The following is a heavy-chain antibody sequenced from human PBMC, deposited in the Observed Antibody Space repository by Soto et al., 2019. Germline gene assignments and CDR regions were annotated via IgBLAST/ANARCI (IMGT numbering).Heavy chain of an antibody. V-gene: IGHV4-34*01. CDR3: ARLVGVSDTAMVTGLDY. CDR1: GGSFSVYY. D-gene: IGHD5-18*01. J-gene: IGHJ4*02. Sequence: PSETLSLTCAVYGGSFSVYYWSWIRHPPGKGLEWIGEINHSGSTNYNPSLKSRVTISVDTSKNQFSLKLSSVTAADTAVYYCARLVGVSDTAMVTGLDYWGQGTLVTVSS. CDR2: INHSGST.